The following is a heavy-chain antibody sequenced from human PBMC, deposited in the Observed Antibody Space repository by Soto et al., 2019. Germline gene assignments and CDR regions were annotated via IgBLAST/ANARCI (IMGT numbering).Heavy chain of an antibody. D-gene: IGHD3-9*01. CDR2: IYYSGST. V-gene: IGHV4-39*01. J-gene: IGHJ3*02. CDR1: GGSISSSSYY. Sequence: SETLSLTCSVSGGSISSSSYYWGWIRQPPGKGLEWIGSIYYSGSTYYNPSLKSRVTISVDTSKNQFSLKLSSVTAADTAVYYCARPPVYDILTGYFDSIHAFDIWGQGTMVTVSS. CDR3: ARPPVYDILTGYFDSIHAFDI.